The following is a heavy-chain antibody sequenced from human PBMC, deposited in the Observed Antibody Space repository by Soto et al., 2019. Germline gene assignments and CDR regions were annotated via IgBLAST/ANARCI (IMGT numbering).Heavy chain of an antibody. CDR3: AKDHFGSGSYRFDY. V-gene: IGHV3-23*01. Sequence: GGSLRLSCAASGFTFSNYAMNWVRQAPGKGLEWVSGISDGGGDTYYADSVKGRFTISRDNSKNTLYLQMTSLRAEDTAVYHCAKDHFGSGSYRFDYWGQGTLVAVSS. CDR1: GFTFSNYA. J-gene: IGHJ4*02. D-gene: IGHD3-10*01. CDR2: ISDGGGDT.